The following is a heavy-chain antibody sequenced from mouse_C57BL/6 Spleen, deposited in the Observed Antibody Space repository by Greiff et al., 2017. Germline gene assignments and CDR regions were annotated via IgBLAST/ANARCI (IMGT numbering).Heavy chain of an antibody. CDR2: IHPSDSAT. CDR1: GYTFTSYW. CDR3: AIERVITTVVAFDY. V-gene: IGHV1-74*01. D-gene: IGHD1-1*01. J-gene: IGHJ2*01. Sequence: QVQLQQPGAELVKPGASVKVSCKASGYTFTSYWMHWVKQRPGQGLEWIGRIHPSDSATNYNQKFKGKATLTVDKSSSTAYMQLSSLTSEDSAVYYCAIERVITTVVAFDYWGQGTTLTVSS.